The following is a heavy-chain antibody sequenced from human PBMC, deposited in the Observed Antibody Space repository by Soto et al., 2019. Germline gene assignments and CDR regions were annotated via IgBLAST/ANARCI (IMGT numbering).Heavy chain of an antibody. D-gene: IGHD3-22*01. J-gene: IGHJ4*02. V-gene: IGHV1-18*01. CDR1: GYTFTSYG. Sequence: QVQLVQSGAEVKKPGASVKVSCKASGYTFTSYGISWVRQAPGQGLEWMGWISAYNGNTKYSQKFQGRVTITRDTSASTAYMELSSLRSEDTAVYYCARALILYYYDSSGYYYPFDYWGQGTLVTVSS. CDR2: ISAYNGNT. CDR3: ARALILYYYDSSGYYYPFDY.